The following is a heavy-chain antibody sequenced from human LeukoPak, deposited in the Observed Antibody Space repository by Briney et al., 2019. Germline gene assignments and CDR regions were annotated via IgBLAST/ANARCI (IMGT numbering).Heavy chain of an antibody. D-gene: IGHD3-3*01. CDR2: ISSSGSTI. J-gene: IGHJ6*02. Sequence: GGSLRPSCAASGFTFSSYEMNWVRQAPGKGLEWVSYISSSGSTIYYADSVKGRFTISRDNAKNSLYLQMNSLRAEDTAVYYCARENPGTIFGVVQYGMDVWGQGTTVTVSS. CDR3: ARENPGTIFGVVQYGMDV. CDR1: GFTFSSYE. V-gene: IGHV3-48*03.